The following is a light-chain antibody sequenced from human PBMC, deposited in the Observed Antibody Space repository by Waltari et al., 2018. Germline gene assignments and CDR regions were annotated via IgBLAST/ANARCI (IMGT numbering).Light chain of an antibody. J-gene: IGKJ1*01. CDR1: QSVSTW. V-gene: IGKV1-5*03. CDR2: KVS. Sequence: DIQMTQSPSTLSASVGDRITITCRASQSVSTWLAWFQQKPGKAPNLLIYKVSNLESGVPSRCSGCGSGTEFTLTISSLQPDDFATYYCQQYNSDSWTFGQGTKVEI. CDR3: QQYNSDSWT.